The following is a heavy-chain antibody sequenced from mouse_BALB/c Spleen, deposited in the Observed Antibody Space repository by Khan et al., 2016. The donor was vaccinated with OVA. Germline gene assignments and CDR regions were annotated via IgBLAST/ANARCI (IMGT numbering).Heavy chain of an antibody. V-gene: IGHV1-7*01. CDR3: ARGGYGSFAY. D-gene: IGHD2-2*01. Sequence: QVQLKQSGAELAKPGASVKMSCKASGYTFTDYWIHWVKKRPGQGLEWIGYINPSTGYTEYNHKLKDKATLTADKSSSTAYMQLSSLTSEDSAVYYCARGGYGSFAYWGQGTLVTVSA. J-gene: IGHJ3*01. CDR2: INPSTGYT. CDR1: GYTFTDYW.